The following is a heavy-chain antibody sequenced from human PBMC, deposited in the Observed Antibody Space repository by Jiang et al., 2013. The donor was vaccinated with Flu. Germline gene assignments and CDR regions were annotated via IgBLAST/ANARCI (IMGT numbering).Heavy chain of an antibody. CDR2: SIIVEH. V-gene: IGHV4-39*01. J-gene: IGHJ4*02. D-gene: IGHD2-15*01. Sequence: PSETLSLTCTVSVAPSAVVVTTGAGSASPQGRGWSGLGVSIIVEHLLQPSLKSRVTISVDTSKNQFSLKLSSVTAADTAVYYCARLVVVAATPDYWGQGTLVTVSS. CDR1: VAPSAVVVTT. CDR3: ARLVVVAATPDY.